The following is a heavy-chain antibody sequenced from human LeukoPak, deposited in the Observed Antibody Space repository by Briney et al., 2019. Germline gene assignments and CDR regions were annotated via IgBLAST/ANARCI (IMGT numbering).Heavy chain of an antibody. Sequence: GASVKVSCKTSGYTFTTYGIHWVRQAPGPGLEWMGWINAGNGNTRYSQKFQGRVTITRDTSASTAYMELSSLTSEDTAVFYCARGNWFDPWGQGTLVTVSS. CDR2: INAGNGNT. CDR3: ARGNWFDP. V-gene: IGHV1-3*01. J-gene: IGHJ5*02. CDR1: GYTFTTYG.